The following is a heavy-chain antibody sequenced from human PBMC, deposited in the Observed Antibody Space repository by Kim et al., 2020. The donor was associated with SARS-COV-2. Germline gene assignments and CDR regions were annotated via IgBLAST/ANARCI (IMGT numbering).Heavy chain of an antibody. Sequence: SETLSLTCTVSGGSMSSSSYYWGWIRQPPGKGLEWIGSIYYTGSTYYNPSLKSRVNISVDTSKNQFSLNLSSVTAADTAVYFCARDIAVAGSLYYYAMDVWGQGTTVTVSS. CDR3: ARDIAVAGSLYYYAMDV. CDR1: GGSMSSSSYY. D-gene: IGHD6-19*01. CDR2: IYYTGST. J-gene: IGHJ6*02. V-gene: IGHV4-39*07.